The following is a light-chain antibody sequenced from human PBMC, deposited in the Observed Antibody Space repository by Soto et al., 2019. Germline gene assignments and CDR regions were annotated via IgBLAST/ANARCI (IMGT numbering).Light chain of an antibody. J-gene: IGKJ4*01. V-gene: IGKV3-15*01. CDR1: QSISDT. CDR3: QQYNSWPLT. CDR2: GAS. Sequence: DIVLTQSPATLSVSPGGRATLSCRASQSISDTLAWYQQKPGQAPRLLIYGASTRAAGIPTRISGSGSGTEFTLTISSLQSEDFAVYYCQQYNSWPLTFGGGTKVDIK.